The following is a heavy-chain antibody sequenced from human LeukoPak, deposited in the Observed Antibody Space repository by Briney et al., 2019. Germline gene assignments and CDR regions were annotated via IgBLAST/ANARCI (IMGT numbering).Heavy chain of an antibody. Sequence: ASVKVSCKASGYTFTGYYMHWVRQAPGQGLEWMGWINPNSGGTNYAQKFQGRVTTTRDTSISTAYMELSRLRSDDTAVYYCARDSASRYSGGDYWGQGTLVTVSS. V-gene: IGHV1-2*02. CDR1: GYTFTGYY. CDR2: INPNSGGT. CDR3: ARDSASRYSGGDY. D-gene: IGHD4-23*01. J-gene: IGHJ4*02.